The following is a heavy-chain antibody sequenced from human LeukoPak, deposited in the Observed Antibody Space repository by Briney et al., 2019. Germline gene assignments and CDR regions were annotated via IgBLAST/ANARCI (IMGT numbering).Heavy chain of an antibody. CDR3: ASWGATHHYFDS. J-gene: IGHJ4*02. CDR2: IYYSGIT. V-gene: IGHV4-39*01. Sequence: PSETLSLTCTVSGGSISSNTYYWGWIRQPPGKGLDWIGSIYYSGITYYNPSLKSRVTISVDTSKNQFSLKLSSVTAADTAVYYCASWGATHHYFDSWGRGTLVTVPS. D-gene: IGHD1-26*01. CDR1: GGSISSNTYY.